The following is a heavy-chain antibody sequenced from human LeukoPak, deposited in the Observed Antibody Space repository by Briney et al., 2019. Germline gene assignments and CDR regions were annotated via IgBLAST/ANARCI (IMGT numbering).Heavy chain of an antibody. CDR1: GFTFSRSW. CDR2: IKKEGSEI. Sequence: PSGGSLRLSCTASGFTFSRSWMTWVRQAPGKGPEWVADIKKEGSEIYYDDSVKGRFNVSRDNAKNSLYLQMNSLRAEDTAVYYCARDDGYKKFDYWGQGTLVTVSS. V-gene: IGHV3-7*01. J-gene: IGHJ4*02. CDR3: ARDDGYKKFDY. D-gene: IGHD3-10*01.